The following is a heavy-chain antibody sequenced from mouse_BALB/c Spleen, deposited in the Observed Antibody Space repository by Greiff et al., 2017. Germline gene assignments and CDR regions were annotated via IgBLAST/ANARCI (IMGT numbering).Heavy chain of an antibody. J-gene: IGHJ3*01. D-gene: IGHD2-4*01. V-gene: IGHV3-2*02. CDR3: AREDYDGAWFAY. Sequence: EVQLVESGPGLVKPSQSLSLTCTVTGYSITSDYAWNWIRQFPGNKLEWMGYISYSGSTSYNPSLKSRISITRDTSKNQFFLQLNSVTTEDTATYYCAREDYDGAWFAYWGQGTLVTVSA. CDR1: GYSITSDYA. CDR2: ISYSGST.